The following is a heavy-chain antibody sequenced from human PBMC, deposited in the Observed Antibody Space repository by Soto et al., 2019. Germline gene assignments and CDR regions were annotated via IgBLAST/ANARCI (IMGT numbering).Heavy chain of an antibody. Sequence: EVQLVESGGGLVQPGESLKLSCAVSGFTFSGSAMHWVRQASGKGLEWVGRIRSKANNYATAYAASVKGRFTISRDDSKNTAYLQMNSLKSEDTAVYYFTRGYGDYARDYWGQGTLVTVSS. V-gene: IGHV3-73*01. D-gene: IGHD4-17*01. CDR2: IRSKANNYAT. CDR3: TRGYGDYARDY. J-gene: IGHJ4*02. CDR1: GFTFSGSA.